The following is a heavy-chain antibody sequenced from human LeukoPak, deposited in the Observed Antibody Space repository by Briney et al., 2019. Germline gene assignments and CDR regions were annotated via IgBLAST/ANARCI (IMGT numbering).Heavy chain of an antibody. J-gene: IGHJ3*02. Sequence: SVKVSCKASGGTFSSYAISWVRQAPGQGLEWMGGIIPIFGTANYAQKFQGRVTITADESTSTAYMELCSLRSEDTAVYYCARALGDSSSWYAFDIWAQGTMVIVSS. D-gene: IGHD6-13*01. CDR1: GGTFSSYA. CDR3: ARALGDSSSWYAFDI. CDR2: IIPIFGTA. V-gene: IGHV1-69*01.